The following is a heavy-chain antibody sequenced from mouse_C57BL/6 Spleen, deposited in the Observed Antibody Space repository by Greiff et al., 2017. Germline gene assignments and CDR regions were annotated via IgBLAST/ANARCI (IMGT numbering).Heavy chain of an antibody. D-gene: IGHD2-12*01. CDR1: GFSFTSSA. J-gene: IGHJ4*01. V-gene: IGHV2-9-1*01. Sequence: VKVVESGPGLVAPSQSLSITCTVSGFSFTSSAISWVRQTPGKGLEWLGVIWTGGGTNYNSALKSRLSISKDNSKSQVFLKMNSLQTDDTARYYCARIDDAMDYWGQGTSVTVSS. CDR3: ARIDDAMDY. CDR2: IWTGGGT.